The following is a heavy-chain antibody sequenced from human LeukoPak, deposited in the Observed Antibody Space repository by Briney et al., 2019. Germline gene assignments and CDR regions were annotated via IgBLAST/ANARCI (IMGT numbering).Heavy chain of an antibody. V-gene: IGHV1-18*01. D-gene: IGHD2-2*01. Sequence: ASVKVSCKASGYTFTSYGISWVRQAPGQGLEWMGWISAYNGNTNYAQKLQGRVTMTTDTSTSTAYMELRSPRSDDTAVYYCARDLDEDIVVVPAATLYGMDVWGQGTTVTVSS. CDR1: GYTFTSYG. CDR2: ISAYNGNT. CDR3: ARDLDEDIVVVPAATLYGMDV. J-gene: IGHJ6*02.